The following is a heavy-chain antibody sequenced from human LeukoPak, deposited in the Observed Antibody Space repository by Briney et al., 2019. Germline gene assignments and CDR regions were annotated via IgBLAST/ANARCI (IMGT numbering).Heavy chain of an antibody. CDR2: INPNSGGT. CDR1: GYTFTGYY. Sequence: ASVKVSCMASGYTFTGYYMHWVRQAPGQGLEWMGWINPNSGGTNYAQKFQGRVTMTRDTSISTAYMELSRLRSDDTAVYYGARDPVGATIRYYYYMDVWGKGTTVTISS. D-gene: IGHD1-26*01. J-gene: IGHJ6*03. V-gene: IGHV1-2*02. CDR3: ARDPVGATIRYYYYMDV.